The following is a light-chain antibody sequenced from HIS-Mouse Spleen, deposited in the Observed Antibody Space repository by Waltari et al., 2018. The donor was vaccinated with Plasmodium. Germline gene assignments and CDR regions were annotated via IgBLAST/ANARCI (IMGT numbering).Light chain of an antibody. Sequence: QSALTQPRSVSGSPGQSVTISCTGTSSDGCGDHYVPWYQQHPGKAPKLMIDDVSQRPSGVPDRFSGSKSGNTASLTSSGLQAEDEADYYCCSYAGSYTLVFGGGTKLTVL. V-gene: IGLV2-11*01. CDR1: SSDGCGDHY. CDR3: CSYAGSYTLV. J-gene: IGLJ2*01. CDR2: DVS.